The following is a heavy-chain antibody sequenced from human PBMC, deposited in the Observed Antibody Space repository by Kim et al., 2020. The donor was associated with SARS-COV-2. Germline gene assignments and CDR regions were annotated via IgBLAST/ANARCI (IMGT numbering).Heavy chain of an antibody. V-gene: IGHV4-39*07. CDR3: GGGRGHAGSGSS. J-gene: IGHJ5*02. Sequence: SETLSLTCTVSGASISSSSYYWGWIRQPPGKGLEWIGTISYSGGTYYSPSLKSRVTMSIDTSKNQFSLKLNSVTAADAAVYYCGGGRGHAGSGSSWGQGTVVTVSS. D-gene: IGHD3-10*01. CDR1: GASISSSSYY. CDR2: ISYSGGT.